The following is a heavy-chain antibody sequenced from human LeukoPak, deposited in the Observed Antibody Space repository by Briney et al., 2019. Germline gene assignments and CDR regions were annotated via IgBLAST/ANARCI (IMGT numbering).Heavy chain of an antibody. V-gene: IGHV1-8*02. CDR1: GYNFLGYG. CDR2: MNPNSGNT. Sequence: ASVKVSCKVSGYNFLGYGISWVRQATGQGLEWMGWMNPNSGNTGYAQEFQGRVTMTRNTSISTAYMELSSLRSEDTAVYYCARGTSTGLWKNYYYYYGMDVWGQGTTVTVSS. J-gene: IGHJ6*02. D-gene: IGHD3-10*01. CDR3: ARGTSTGLWKNYYYYYGMDV.